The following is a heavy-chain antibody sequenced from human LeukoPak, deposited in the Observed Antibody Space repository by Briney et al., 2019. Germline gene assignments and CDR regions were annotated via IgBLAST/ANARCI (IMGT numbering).Heavy chain of an antibody. CDR3: VRDLGYCSGGNCYTVLDY. CDR1: GFIFSTYY. V-gene: IGHV3-7*01. Sequence: GGSLRLSCAASGFIFSTYYMNWVRQAPGKGLEWVANIKRDGSEKDYVDSVKGRFTISRGNAKNSLFLQMNNLRAEDTAVYYCVRDLGYCSGGNCYTVLDYWGQGTLVTVSS. CDR2: IKRDGSEK. J-gene: IGHJ4*02. D-gene: IGHD2-15*01.